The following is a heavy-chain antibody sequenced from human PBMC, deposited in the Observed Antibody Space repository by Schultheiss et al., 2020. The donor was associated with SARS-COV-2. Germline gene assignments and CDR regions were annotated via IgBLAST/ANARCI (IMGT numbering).Heavy chain of an antibody. J-gene: IGHJ4*02. D-gene: IGHD3-16*02. CDR1: GLTFSSYA. V-gene: IGHV3-23*01. CDR2: ISSGGGTT. CDR3: ARDTINYDYVWGTYREPDYFDY. Sequence: GESLKISCAASGLTFSSYAMHWVRQAPGKGLEWVSGISSGGGTTYYADSVKGRFTISRGNSKNTLYLQMNSLRAEDTAVYYCARDTINYDYVWGTYREPDYFDYWGQGTLVTVSS.